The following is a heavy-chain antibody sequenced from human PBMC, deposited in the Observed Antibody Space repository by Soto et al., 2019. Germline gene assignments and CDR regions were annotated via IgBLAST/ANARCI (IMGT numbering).Heavy chain of an antibody. CDR2: IYYSGST. CDR1: GGSISSSSYY. Sequence: SETLSLTCTVSGGSISSSSYYWGWIRQPPGKGLEWIGSIYYSGSTYYNPSLKSRVTISVDTSKNQFSLKLSSVTAADTAVYYCARLDTGGATHMYYSDTYYFDYWGQGTLVTVSS. J-gene: IGHJ4*02. D-gene: IGHD1-26*01. V-gene: IGHV4-39*01. CDR3: ARLDTGGATHMYYSDTYYFDY.